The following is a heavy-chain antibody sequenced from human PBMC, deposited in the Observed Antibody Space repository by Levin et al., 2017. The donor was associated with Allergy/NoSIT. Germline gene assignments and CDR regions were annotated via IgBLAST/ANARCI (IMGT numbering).Heavy chain of an antibody. CDR2: ISWNSGSI. J-gene: IGHJ4*02. Sequence: PGGSLRLSCAASGFTFDDYAMHWVRQAPGKGLEWVSGISWNSGSIGYADSVKGRFTISRDNAKNSLYLQMNSLRAEDTALYYCAKGSWMTTVTTFDYWGQGTLVTVSS. CDR1: GFTFDDYA. CDR3: AKGSWMTTVTTFDY. V-gene: IGHV3-9*01. D-gene: IGHD4-17*01.